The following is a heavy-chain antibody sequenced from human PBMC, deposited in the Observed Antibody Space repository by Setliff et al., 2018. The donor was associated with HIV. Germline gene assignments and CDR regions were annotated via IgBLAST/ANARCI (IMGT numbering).Heavy chain of an antibody. CDR1: GFAFTNYG. J-gene: IGHJ3*02. CDR2: INTNTGNP. V-gene: IGHV7-4-1*02. D-gene: IGHD3-22*01. Sequence: VASVKVSCKTSGFAFTNYGFTWVRQAPGQGLEWMGWINTNTGNPTCAQGFTGRFVFSLDTSVSTAYLQISSLKAEDTAVYYCARGIEIWYGSSGYYNAFDIWGQGTMVTVSS. CDR3: ARGIEIWYGSSGYYNAFDI.